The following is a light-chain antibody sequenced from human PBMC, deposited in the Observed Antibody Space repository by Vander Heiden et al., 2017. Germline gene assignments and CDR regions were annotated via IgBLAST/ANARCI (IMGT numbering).Light chain of an antibody. J-gene: IGLJ2*01. CDR1: KLGNKY. CDR2: QDN. CDR3: QAWDSSTGV. V-gene: IGLV3-1*01. Sequence: SYELTQPPSVSVSPGQTASNTCSGDKLGNKYACWYQHKPGQSPVLVIYQDNKRPSGIPERFSGSNSGNTATLTISGTQAMDEADYYCQAWDSSTGVFGGGTKLTVL.